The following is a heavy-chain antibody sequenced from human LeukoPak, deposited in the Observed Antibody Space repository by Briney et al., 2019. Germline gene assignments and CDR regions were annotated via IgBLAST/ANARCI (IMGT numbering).Heavy chain of an antibody. J-gene: IGHJ4*02. D-gene: IGHD3-22*01. Sequence: GGSLRLSCAASGFTFSSYGMSWVRQAPGKGLEWVSVISGSGGTTYYADSVKGRFTISRDNSKNTLYLQMNSLRAEDTAVYYCARTYYYDSSGYHFDYWGQGTLVTVSS. CDR3: ARTYYYDSSGYHFDY. V-gene: IGHV3-23*01. CDR1: GFTFSSYG. CDR2: ISGSGGTT.